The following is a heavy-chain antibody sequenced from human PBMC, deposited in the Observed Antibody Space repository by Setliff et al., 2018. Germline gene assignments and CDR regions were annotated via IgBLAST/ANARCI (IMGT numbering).Heavy chain of an antibody. CDR3: ARGRNVASRLLGS. D-gene: IGHD6-6*01. CDR1: GGSIRSSVSGSITSTSYY. J-gene: IGHJ4*02. CDR2: IYYSGST. Sequence: SETLSLTCTVSGGSIRSSVSGSITSTSYYWAWIRQSPGKGLEWIGSIYYSGSTYYNSSLKSRVTISVDMSKNQFSLMVTSVTAADTAVYYCARGRNVASRLLGSWGQGTLVTVSS. V-gene: IGHV4-39*01.